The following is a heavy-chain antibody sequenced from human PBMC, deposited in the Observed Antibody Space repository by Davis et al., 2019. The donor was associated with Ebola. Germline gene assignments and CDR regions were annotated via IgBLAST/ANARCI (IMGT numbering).Heavy chain of an antibody. Sequence: GGSLRLSCAASGFTFANYAINWIRQAPGKGLEWVSGISGDGGNTNYADSVKGRFTISRDNSKNTLYLQMNSLRVDDTAVYYCAKVALAGGEFDYWGQGTLVTVSS. CDR3: AKVALAGGEFDY. D-gene: IGHD6-19*01. J-gene: IGHJ4*02. CDR1: GFTFANYA. CDR2: ISGDGGNT. V-gene: IGHV3-23*01.